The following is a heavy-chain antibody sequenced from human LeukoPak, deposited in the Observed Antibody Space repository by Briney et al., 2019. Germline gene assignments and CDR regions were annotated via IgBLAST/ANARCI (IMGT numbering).Heavy chain of an antibody. D-gene: IGHD4-11*01. CDR3: ARGNSKNYYYYYMDV. J-gene: IGHJ6*03. V-gene: IGHV4-39*07. CDR1: GSVGSSIHY. CDR2: IYYSGST. Sequence: PSETLSLTCSVSGSVGSSIHYWGWIRQPPGQGLEWIAHIYYSGSTNYNPSLKSRVTISVDTSKNQFSLKLSSVTAADTAVYYCARGNSKNYYYYYMDVWGKGTTVTVSS.